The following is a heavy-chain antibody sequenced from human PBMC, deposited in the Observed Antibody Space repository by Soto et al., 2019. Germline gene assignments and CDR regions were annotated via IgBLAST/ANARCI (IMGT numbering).Heavy chain of an antibody. CDR3: ARGYIGYSYGFSY. J-gene: IGHJ4*02. D-gene: IGHD5-18*01. CDR1: VGSFSGYY. Sequence: SETLSLTCAVYVGSFSGYYWSWIRQPPGKGLEWIGEINHSGSTNYNPSLKSRVTISVDTSKNQFSLKLSSVTAADTAVYYCARGYIGYSYGFSYWGQGTLVTVSS. V-gene: IGHV4-34*01. CDR2: INHSGST.